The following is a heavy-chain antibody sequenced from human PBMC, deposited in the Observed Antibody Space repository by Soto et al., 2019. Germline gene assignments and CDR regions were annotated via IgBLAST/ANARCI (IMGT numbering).Heavy chain of an antibody. J-gene: IGHJ4*02. D-gene: IGHD1-20*01. CDR1: GFTFSSYA. V-gene: IGHV3-30-3*01. CDR2: ISYDGSNK. CDR3: ASLYNWNDGGISDY. Sequence: GGSLRLSCAASGFTFSSYAMHWVRQAPGKGLEWVAVISYDGSNKYYADSVKGRFTISRDNSKNTLYLQMNSLRAEDTAVYYCASLYNWNDGGISDYWGQGTLVTVSS.